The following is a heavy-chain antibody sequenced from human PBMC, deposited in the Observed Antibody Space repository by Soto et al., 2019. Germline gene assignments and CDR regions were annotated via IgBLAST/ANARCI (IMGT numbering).Heavy chain of an antibody. CDR3: GTVRYNWNDAGWFDP. J-gene: IGHJ5*02. Sequence: SESLSLTCTVAGASISSYYWSWVRQPAGKGLEWIGRIYTSGSTNYNPSLKSRVTMSGDTSKNQFSLKLSSVTAADTPVYYCGTVRYNWNDAGWFDPWGQGTLVTVSS. CDR1: GASISSYY. D-gene: IGHD1-20*01. V-gene: IGHV4-4*07. CDR2: IYTSGST.